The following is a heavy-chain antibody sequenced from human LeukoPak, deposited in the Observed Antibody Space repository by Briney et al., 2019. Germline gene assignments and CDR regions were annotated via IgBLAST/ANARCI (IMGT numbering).Heavy chain of an antibody. V-gene: IGHV3-23*01. CDR2: ISGSGVMT. J-gene: IGHJ4*02. Sequence: GGSLRLFCAASGFTFSSYAMSWVRQAPGKGLEWVATISGSGVMTYYADSVKGRFTVSGDNSKNTLYLQMSSLTAADTAVYYCAKDRSIGTYYTFDHWGQGTLVTVSA. CDR3: AKDRSIGTYYTFDH. D-gene: IGHD1-26*01. CDR1: GFTFSSYA.